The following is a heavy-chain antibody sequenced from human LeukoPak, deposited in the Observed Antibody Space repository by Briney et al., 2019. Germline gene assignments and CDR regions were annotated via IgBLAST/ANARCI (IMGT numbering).Heavy chain of an antibody. CDR3: ARHAAPYYYGSGSLYYFDY. D-gene: IGHD3-10*01. CDR1: GGSISSSSYY. V-gene: IGHV4-39*01. Sequence: NPSETLSLTCTVSGGSISSSSYYWGWIRQPPGKGLEWIGSIYYSGSTYYNPSLKSRVTISVDTSKNQFSLKLSSVTAADTAVYHCARHAAPYYYGSGSLYYFDYWGQGTLVTVSS. CDR2: IYYSGST. J-gene: IGHJ4*02.